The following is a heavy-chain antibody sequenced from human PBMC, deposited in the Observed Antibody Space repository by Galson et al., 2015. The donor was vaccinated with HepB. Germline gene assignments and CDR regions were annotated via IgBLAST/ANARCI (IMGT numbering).Heavy chain of an antibody. Sequence: SGAEVKKPGDSLKISCKGLGYSFTTYWIGWVRQMPGKGLEWMGMINPGDSDTRYSPSFQGQVTISADESISTAYLQWSSLKASDTAIYYCARQSSMVRGVIRGPYDYWGQGSLVTVSS. J-gene: IGHJ4*02. V-gene: IGHV5-51*01. CDR3: ARQSSMVRGVIRGPYDY. CDR1: GYSFTTYW. CDR2: INPGDSDT. D-gene: IGHD3-10*01.